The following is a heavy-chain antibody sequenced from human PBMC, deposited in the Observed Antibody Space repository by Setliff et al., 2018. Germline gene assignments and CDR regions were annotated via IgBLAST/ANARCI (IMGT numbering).Heavy chain of an antibody. CDR3: ATDGPVLNGDYIS. V-gene: IGHV4-4*02. CDR2: IYHVGPS. D-gene: IGHD3-10*01. J-gene: IGHJ5*02. CDR1: GASIDSLTW. Sequence: PSETLSLTCAVSGASIDSLTWWSWVRQPSGKGLEWIGEIYHVGPSIHYNPSLKSRVTISVDKSKNQFSLSLRSVTAADTAVYYCATDGPVLNGDYISWGQGTLVTVSS.